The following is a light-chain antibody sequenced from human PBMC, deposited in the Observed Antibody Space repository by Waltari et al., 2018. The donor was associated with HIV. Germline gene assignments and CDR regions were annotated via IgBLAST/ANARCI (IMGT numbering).Light chain of an antibody. Sequence: DNQVTQAPVFLSCSFGDRVTITCRASQGISSYLAWYQQKPGKAPNLLIYAGSTLQRGVPSRFSGSGFGTEFTLTISSLQPEDFATYYCQQFRTFGQGTTLDIK. V-gene: IGKV1-9*01. CDR1: QGISSY. CDR3: QQFRT. J-gene: IGKJ2*01. CDR2: AGS.